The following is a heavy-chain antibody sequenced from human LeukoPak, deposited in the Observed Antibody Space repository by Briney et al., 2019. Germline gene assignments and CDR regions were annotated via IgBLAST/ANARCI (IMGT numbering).Heavy chain of an antibody. J-gene: IGHJ4*02. V-gene: IGHV3-43*02. CDR1: GFTFADYA. D-gene: IGHD2-8*01. CDR2: VSVDGDTK. CDR3: AKDIIGYAPL. Sequence: GGSLRLSCAASGFTFADYAMHWVRQQPGKGLEWVSLVSVDGDTKYYADSVRGRFTISRDNSKNSLYLQMNSLRIEDTAFYYCAKDIIGYAPLWGQGTLVTVSS.